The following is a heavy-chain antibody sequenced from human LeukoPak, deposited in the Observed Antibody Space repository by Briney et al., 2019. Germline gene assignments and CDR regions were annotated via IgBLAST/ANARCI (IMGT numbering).Heavy chain of an antibody. Sequence: ASVKVSCKTSGYTFTAYYMHWVRQAPGQGLEWMGWINPNSGGTNYAQRFQGRVTMTRDTSISTAYMELSRLRSDDTAVYYCARVYGDHYGSGVIDYWGQGTLVTVSS. CDR3: ARVYGDHYGSGVIDY. D-gene: IGHD3-10*01. V-gene: IGHV1-2*02. CDR1: GYTFTAYY. CDR2: INPNSGGT. J-gene: IGHJ4*02.